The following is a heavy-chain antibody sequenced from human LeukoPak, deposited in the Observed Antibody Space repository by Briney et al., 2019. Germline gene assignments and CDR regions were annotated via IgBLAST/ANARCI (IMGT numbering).Heavy chain of an antibody. CDR3: AKEALGFGEPPNWFDP. V-gene: IGHV3-30*18. CDR1: GFTFSSYG. J-gene: IGHJ5*02. CDR2: ISYDGSNK. Sequence: GGSLRLSCGASGFTFSSYGMHWVRQAPGKGLEWVAVISYDGSNKYYADSVKGRFTISRDNSKNTLYLQMNSLRAEDTAVYYCAKEALGFGEPPNWFDPWGQGTLVTVSS. D-gene: IGHD3-10*01.